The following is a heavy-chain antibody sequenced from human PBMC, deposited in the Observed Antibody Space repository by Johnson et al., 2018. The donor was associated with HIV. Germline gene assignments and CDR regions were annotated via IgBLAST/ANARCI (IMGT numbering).Heavy chain of an antibody. V-gene: IGHV3-33*06. CDR3: AKARAAAGTSDAFDI. CDR1: GFNFSTYG. Sequence: QVQLVESGGGVVQPGRSLRLSCAASGFNFSTYGMHWVRRAPGKGLEWVAVIWYDGSNKYYADSVKGRFTISRDNSKNTLYLQMNSLRAEDTAVYYCAKARAAAGTSDAFDIWGQGTMVTVSS. D-gene: IGHD6-13*01. CDR2: IWYDGSNK. J-gene: IGHJ3*02.